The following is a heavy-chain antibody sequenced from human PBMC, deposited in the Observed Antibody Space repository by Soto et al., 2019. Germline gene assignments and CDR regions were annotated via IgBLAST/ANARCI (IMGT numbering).Heavy chain of an antibody. J-gene: IGHJ6*02. V-gene: IGHV3-48*02. CDR3: ARDGNMTTVAPVFSGMDV. Sequence: GGSLRLSCAASGFTFSSYSMNWVRQAPGKGLEWVSYISSSSSTIYYADSVKGRFTISRDNAKNSLYLQMNSLRDEDTAVYYCARDGNMTTVAPVFSGMDVWGQGTTVTVSS. CDR2: ISSSSSTI. D-gene: IGHD4-17*01. CDR1: GFTFSSYS.